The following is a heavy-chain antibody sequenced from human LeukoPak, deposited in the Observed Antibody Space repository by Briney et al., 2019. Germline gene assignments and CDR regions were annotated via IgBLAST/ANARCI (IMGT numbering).Heavy chain of an antibody. J-gene: IGHJ5*02. CDR2: IYTSGST. CDR3: ARDLIKGARFDP. CDR1: GGSISSSSYY. Sequence: PSETLSLTCTVSGGSISSSSYYWSWIRQPAGKGLEWIGRIYTSGSTNYNPSLKSRVTISVDTSKNQFSLKLSSVTAADTAVYYCARDLIKGARFDPWGRGTLVTVSS. V-gene: IGHV4-61*02. D-gene: IGHD3-16*01.